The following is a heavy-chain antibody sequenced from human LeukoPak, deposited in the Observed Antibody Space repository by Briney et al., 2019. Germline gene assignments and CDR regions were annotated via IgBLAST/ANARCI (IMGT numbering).Heavy chain of an antibody. Sequence: PGGSLRLSCAASGFTFSSYGMHWVRQAPGKGLEWVAVISYDGSNKYYADFVKGRFTISRDNSKNTLYLQMNSLRAEDTVVYYCAKDGISRDAAMALCSYWGQGTLVTVSS. CDR1: GFTFSSYG. CDR3: AKDGISRDAAMALCSY. CDR2: ISYDGSNK. J-gene: IGHJ4*02. V-gene: IGHV3-30*18. D-gene: IGHD5-18*01.